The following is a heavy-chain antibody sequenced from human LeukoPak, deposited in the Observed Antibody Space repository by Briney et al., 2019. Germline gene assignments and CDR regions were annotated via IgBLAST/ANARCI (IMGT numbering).Heavy chain of an antibody. V-gene: IGHV1-8*01. Sequence: EASVNVSCKASGYTFTSYDINWVRQATGQGLEWMGWMNPNSGNTGYAQKFQGRVTMTRNTSISTAYMELSSLRSEDTAVYYCARGIPGSYDYVWGTDYYFDYWGQGTLVTVSS. CDR1: GYTFTSYD. CDR3: ARGIPGSYDYVWGTDYYFDY. J-gene: IGHJ4*02. D-gene: IGHD3-16*01. CDR2: MNPNSGNT.